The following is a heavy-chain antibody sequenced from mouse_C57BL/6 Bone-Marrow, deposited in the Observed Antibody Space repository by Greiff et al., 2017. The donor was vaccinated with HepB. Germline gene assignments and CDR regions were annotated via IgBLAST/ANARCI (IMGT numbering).Heavy chain of an antibody. Sequence: VQLQESGPGLVQPSQSLSITCTVSGFSLTSYGVHWVRQSPGKGLEWLGVIWSGGSTDYNAAFISRLSISKDNSKSQVFFKMNSLQADDTAIYYCARAITTVVAYYFDYWGQGTTLTVSS. CDR3: ARAITTVVAYYFDY. CDR1: GFSLTSYG. D-gene: IGHD1-1*01. V-gene: IGHV2-2*01. CDR2: IWSGGST. J-gene: IGHJ2*01.